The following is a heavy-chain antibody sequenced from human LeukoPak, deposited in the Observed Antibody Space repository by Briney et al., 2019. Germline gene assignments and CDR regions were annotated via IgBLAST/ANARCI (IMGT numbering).Heavy chain of an antibody. J-gene: IGHJ4*02. Sequence: GGSLRLSCAASGFTFSSYWMSWVCQAPGKGLERVANIKQDGSEKYYVDSVKGRFTISRDNAKNSLYLQMNSLRAEDTAVYYCARAHTPYSSGWYRYWGQGTLVTVSS. CDR1: GFTFSSYW. CDR3: ARAHTPYSSGWYRY. D-gene: IGHD6-19*01. CDR2: IKQDGSEK. V-gene: IGHV3-7*01.